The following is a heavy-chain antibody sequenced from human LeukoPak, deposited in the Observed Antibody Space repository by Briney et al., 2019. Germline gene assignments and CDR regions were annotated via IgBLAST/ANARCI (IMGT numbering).Heavy chain of an antibody. V-gene: IGHV3-23*01. D-gene: IGHD4-17*01. Sequence: GGSLRLSCAASGFTFTSYAMGWVRQAPGKGLEWVSSVSGSGDGTYYADSVKGRFTISRDNSKKTLDLHMDSLRAEDTAVYYCAKVRLGGNYGDYAVDYWGQGTMVTVSS. CDR2: VSGSGDGT. CDR3: AKVRLGGNYGDYAVDY. J-gene: IGHJ4*02. CDR1: GFTFTSYA.